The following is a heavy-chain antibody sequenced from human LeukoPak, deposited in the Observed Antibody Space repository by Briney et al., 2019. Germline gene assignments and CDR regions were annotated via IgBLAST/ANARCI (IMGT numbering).Heavy chain of an antibody. V-gene: IGHV4-34*01. J-gene: IGHJ6*03. CDR2: INHSGST. CDR1: GGSFSGYY. D-gene: IGHD6-13*01. CDR3: ARIGRGAAAGMSYYYMDV. Sequence: SETLSLTCAVYGGSFSGYYWSWIRQPPGKGLEWIGEINHSGSTNYNPSLKSRVTISVDTSKNQFSLKLSSVTAADTAVYYCARIGRGAAAGMSYYYMDVWGKGTTVTVSS.